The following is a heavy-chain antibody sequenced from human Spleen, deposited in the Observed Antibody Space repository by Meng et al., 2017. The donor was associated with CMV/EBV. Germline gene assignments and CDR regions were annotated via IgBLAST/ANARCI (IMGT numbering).Heavy chain of an antibody. CDR1: GDSVSSNSAA. CDR3: ARDRIQRFDS. Sequence: LRLSCAISGDSVSSNSAAWNWIRQSPSRGLEWLGRTYYRSKWYDDYAMAVKSRITINPDTSKNQFSLQLNSVTPEDTAVYYCARDRIQRFDSWGQGTLVTVSS. V-gene: IGHV6-1*01. D-gene: IGHD2/OR15-2a*01. CDR2: TYYRSKWYD. J-gene: IGHJ4*02.